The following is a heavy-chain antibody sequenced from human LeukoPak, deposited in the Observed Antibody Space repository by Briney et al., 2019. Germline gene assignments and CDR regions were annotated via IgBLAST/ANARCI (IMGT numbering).Heavy chain of an antibody. CDR2: INPNSGGT. CDR3: AGEVGSWYVY. D-gene: IGHD6-13*01. J-gene: IGHJ4*02. Sequence: ASVKASCKASGYTFTGYYMHWVRQAPGQGLEWMGWINPNSGGTNYAQKFQGRVTMTRDTSISTAYMELSRLRSDDTAVYYCAGEVGSWYVYWGQGTLVTVSS. CDR1: GYTFTGYY. V-gene: IGHV1-2*02.